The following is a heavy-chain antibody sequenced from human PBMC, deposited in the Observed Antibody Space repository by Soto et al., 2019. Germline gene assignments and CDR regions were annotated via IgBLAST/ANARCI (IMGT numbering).Heavy chain of an antibody. Sequence: GGSLRLSCAASGFTFSSYGMHWVRQAPGKGLEWVAVIWYDGSNKYYADSVKGRFTISRDNSKNTLYLQMNSLRAEDTAVYYCARDVSGYYNLGPEFGVDWGQGTLVTVSS. D-gene: IGHD3-22*01. J-gene: IGHJ4*02. CDR2: IWYDGSNK. CDR1: GFTFSSYG. CDR3: ARDVSGYYNLGPEFGVD. V-gene: IGHV3-33*01.